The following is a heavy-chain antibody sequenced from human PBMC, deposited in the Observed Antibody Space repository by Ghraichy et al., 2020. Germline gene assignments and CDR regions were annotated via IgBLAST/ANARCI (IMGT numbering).Heavy chain of an antibody. CDR3: ASQGDGSSPYGVIDY. Sequence: GGSLRLSCAASGLTFGDSAMSWVRQAPGKGLEWVSALSRDSRTTYYADSVKGRFTISRDNAKNTLYLQMNSLRAEDTAIYYCASQGDGSSPYGVIDYWGQGTLVTVSS. V-gene: IGHV3-23*01. J-gene: IGHJ4*02. CDR2: LSRDSRTT. CDR1: GLTFGDSA. D-gene: IGHD6-13*01.